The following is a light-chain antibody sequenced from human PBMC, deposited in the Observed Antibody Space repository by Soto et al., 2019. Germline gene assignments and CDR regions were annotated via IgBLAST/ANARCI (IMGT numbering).Light chain of an antibody. CDR2: GAS. Sequence: EIVLTQSPGTLSVSPGERATLSCRASQSVGRNYLAWYQQKPGQAPRLLIYGASRRATGIPDRFSGSGSGTDFTLTISRLEPEDFAVYYCSQYASSPLTFGGGTKVETK. V-gene: IGKV3-20*01. J-gene: IGKJ4*01. CDR1: QSVGRNY. CDR3: SQYASSPLT.